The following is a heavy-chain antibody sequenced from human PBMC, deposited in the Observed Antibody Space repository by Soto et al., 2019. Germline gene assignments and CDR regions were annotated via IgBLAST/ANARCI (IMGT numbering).Heavy chain of an antibody. CDR2: ISSSSSTI. CDR3: ARDEAYSGYDYHWFDP. D-gene: IGHD5-12*01. J-gene: IGHJ5*02. CDR1: GFTFSSYS. Sequence: PGGSLRLSCAASGFTFSSYSMNWVRQAPGKGLEWVSYISSSSSTIYYADSVKGRFTISRDNAKNSLYLQMNSLRDEDTAVYYCARDEAYSGYDYHWFDPWGQGTLVTVSS. V-gene: IGHV3-48*02.